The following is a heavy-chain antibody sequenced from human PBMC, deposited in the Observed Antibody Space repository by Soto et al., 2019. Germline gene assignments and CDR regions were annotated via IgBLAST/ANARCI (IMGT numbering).Heavy chain of an antibody. CDR3: ARGLITGSQYSGGWYYFDF. J-gene: IGHJ4*02. D-gene: IGHD1-26*01. V-gene: IGHV4-30-4*01. CDR2: ISYSGTT. Sequence: SETLSLTCTVSGGSISSNNNYWSWIRQPPGEGLEWIGFISYSGTTSYSPSLKSRVAISLDTSKNQFSLSLSSVTAADTAVYYCARGLITGSQYSGGWYYFDFWGQGTQVTSPQ. CDR1: GGSISSNNNY.